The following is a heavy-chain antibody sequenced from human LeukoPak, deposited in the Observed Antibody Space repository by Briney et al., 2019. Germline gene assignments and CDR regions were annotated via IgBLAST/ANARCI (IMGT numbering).Heavy chain of an antibody. CDR2: IYSGGTT. Sequence: GGSLRLSCAASGFTVSSNYMSWVRQAPGKGLEWVSVIYSGGTTYYAGSVKGRFTISRDNSKNTLYLQMNSLRAEDTAVYYCARDLSYCGGDCYAHWGQGTLVTVSS. CDR3: ARDLSYCGGDCYAH. CDR1: GFTVSSNY. J-gene: IGHJ5*02. D-gene: IGHD2-21*01. V-gene: IGHV3-66*01.